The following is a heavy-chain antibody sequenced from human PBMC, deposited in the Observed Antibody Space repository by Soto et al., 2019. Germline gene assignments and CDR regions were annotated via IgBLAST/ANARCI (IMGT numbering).Heavy chain of an antibody. CDR2: INSDGSST. D-gene: IGHD3-9*01. CDR3: ARDYDILTGSPTYDY. V-gene: IGHV3-74*01. CDR1: GFTFSSYW. Sequence: EVQLVESGGGLVQPGGSLRLSCAASGFTFSSYWMHWVRQAPGKGLVWVSRINSDGSSTSYADSVKGRFTISRDNAKNTLDLQMNSLRAEDTAVYYCARDYDILTGSPTYDYWGQGTLVTVSS. J-gene: IGHJ4*02.